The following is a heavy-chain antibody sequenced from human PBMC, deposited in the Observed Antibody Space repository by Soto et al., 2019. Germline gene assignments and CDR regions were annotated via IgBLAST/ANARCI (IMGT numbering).Heavy chain of an antibody. V-gene: IGHV3-7*01. CDR3: SRSLNS. J-gene: IGHJ4*02. Sequence: PGGSLRLSCAASGFTFSTYWMNCVSQSPGKWLEWVANRKKDGSDKKSLDYVKGRLSIYRDNAKTSLYLQMSSQTVDDSALYYCSRSLNSWGRGTLVTVS. CDR1: GFTFSTYW. CDR2: RKKDGSDK.